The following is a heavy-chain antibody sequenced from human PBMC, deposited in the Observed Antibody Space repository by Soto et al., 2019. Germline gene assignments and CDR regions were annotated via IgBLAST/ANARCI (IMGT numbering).Heavy chain of an antibody. Sequence: GGSLRLSCAASGFTFSSYAMSWVRQAPGKGLEWVSAISGSGGSTYYADSVKGRFTISRDNSKNTLYLQMNSLRAEDTAVYYCAKDLWEDYYDSSGYLALVDYWGQGTLVTVSS. CDR2: ISGSGGST. J-gene: IGHJ4*02. CDR3: AKDLWEDYYDSSGYLALVDY. D-gene: IGHD3-22*01. CDR1: GFTFSSYA. V-gene: IGHV3-23*01.